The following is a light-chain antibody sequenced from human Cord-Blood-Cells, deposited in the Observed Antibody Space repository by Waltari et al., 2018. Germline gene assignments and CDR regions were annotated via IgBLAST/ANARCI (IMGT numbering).Light chain of an antibody. V-gene: IGKV3-15*01. Sequence: EIVMPQSPATLSGFPAERATLSCRASQSVSSNLAWYQQKPGQAPTRISYGAATKATGIPARFSGSESGEEVNLNSSRQPCEDFAVYDGEQYNNWPKTFGQGTKVEIK. CDR2: GAA. J-gene: IGKJ1*01. CDR3: EQYNNWPKT. CDR1: QSVSSN.